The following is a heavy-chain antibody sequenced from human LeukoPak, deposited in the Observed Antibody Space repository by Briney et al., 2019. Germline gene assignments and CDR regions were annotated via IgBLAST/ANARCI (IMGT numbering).Heavy chain of an antibody. J-gene: IGHJ4*02. V-gene: IGHV4-39*01. Sequence: PSETLSLTCTVSGGSINRSSYYWGWIRQSLGKGLEWIGNIFYSGSTYYNTSLKSRVTISVDTSKNQFSLKLNSVTAADTAVYYCARSDYDDTSASDYWGQGTLATVSS. CDR1: GGSINRSSYY. D-gene: IGHD3-22*01. CDR3: ARSDYDDTSASDY. CDR2: IFYSGST.